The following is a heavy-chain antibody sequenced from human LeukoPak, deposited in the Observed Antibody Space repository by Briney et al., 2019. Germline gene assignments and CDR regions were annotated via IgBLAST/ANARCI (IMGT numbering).Heavy chain of an antibody. CDR1: GGSISSSSYY. Sequence: SETLSLTCTVSGGSISSSSYYWGWIRQPPGKGLEWIGSIYYSGSTYYNPSLKSRVTISVDTSKNQFSLKLSSVTAADTAVYYCARGGGGYCSSTSCRKPFDYWGQGTLVTVSS. V-gene: IGHV4-39*07. CDR2: IYYSGST. J-gene: IGHJ4*02. CDR3: ARGGGGYCSSTSCRKPFDY. D-gene: IGHD2-2*01.